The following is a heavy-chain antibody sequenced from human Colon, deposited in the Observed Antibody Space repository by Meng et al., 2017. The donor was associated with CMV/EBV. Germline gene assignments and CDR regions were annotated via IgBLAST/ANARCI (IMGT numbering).Heavy chain of an antibody. Sequence: KGSCKASGYTFTGYKIHWLRQAPGQGLEWMGWINPNMGGPTYAQKFKGRVTVTRDTSISTVYMEVNSLTSDDTAVYYCARAGDDYFDLWGQGTLVTVSS. J-gene: IGHJ4*02. CDR1: GYTFTGYK. CDR3: ARAGDDYFDL. V-gene: IGHV1-2*02. CDR2: INPNMGGP. D-gene: IGHD5-24*01.